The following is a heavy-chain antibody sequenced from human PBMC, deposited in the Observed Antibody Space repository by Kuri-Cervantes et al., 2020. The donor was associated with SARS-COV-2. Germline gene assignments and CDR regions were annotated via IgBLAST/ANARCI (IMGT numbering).Heavy chain of an antibody. CDR2: ISSSSSTI. Sequence: GESLKISCAASGFTFSSYSMNWVRQAPGKGLEWVSYISSSSSTIYYADSVKGRFTISRDNAKNSLYLQMNSLRAEDTAVYYCAKDQSIAAAGHFDYWGQGTLVTVSS. D-gene: IGHD6-13*01. V-gene: IGHV3-48*01. J-gene: IGHJ4*02. CDR3: AKDQSIAAAGHFDY. CDR1: GFTFSSYS.